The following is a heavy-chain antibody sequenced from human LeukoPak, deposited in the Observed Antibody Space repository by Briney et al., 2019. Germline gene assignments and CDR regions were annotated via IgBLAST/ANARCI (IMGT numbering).Heavy chain of an antibody. CDR1: GFTVSSNY. D-gene: IGHD3-10*01. V-gene: IGHV3-53*01. Sequence: GGSLRLSCAASGFTVSSNYMSWVRQAPGKGLEWVSVIYSGGSTYYADSVKGRFTISRDNSKNTLYLQMNSLRAEDTAVYYCARDYYGSGSYYNGDHWFDPWGQGTLVTVSS. J-gene: IGHJ5*02. CDR2: IYSGGST. CDR3: ARDYYGSGSYYNGDHWFDP.